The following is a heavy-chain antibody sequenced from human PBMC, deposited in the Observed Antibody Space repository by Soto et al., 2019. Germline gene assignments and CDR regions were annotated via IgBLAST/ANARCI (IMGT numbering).Heavy chain of an antibody. J-gene: IGHJ6*02. V-gene: IGHV1-18*01. D-gene: IGHD5-12*01. Sequence: QVQLVQSGAEVKKPGASVKVSCKASGYTFTSYGISWVRQAPGQGLEWMGWISAYNGNTNYAQKLQGRVTMTTDTSTSTAYMELRSLRSDDTAVYYCARDHKGAGYVPYYGMDVWGQGTTVTVSS. CDR1: GYTFTSYG. CDR2: ISAYNGNT. CDR3: ARDHKGAGYVPYYGMDV.